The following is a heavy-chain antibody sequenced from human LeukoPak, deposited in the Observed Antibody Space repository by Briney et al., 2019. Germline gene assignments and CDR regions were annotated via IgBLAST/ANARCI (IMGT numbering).Heavy chain of an antibody. CDR3: ARGHVSRRYYDSTDYLDWFDP. V-gene: IGHV1-46*04. CDR1: GYTFTTHY. CDR2: INPSGGST. D-gene: IGHD3-22*01. J-gene: IGHJ5*02. Sequence: ASVKVSCKASGYTFTTHYIHWVRQAPGQGLEWMGIINPSGGSTSYAQKLQGRVTMTRDTSTSTVYMEMSSLRSEDTAVYYCARGHVSRRYYDSTDYLDWFDPWGQGTLVTVSS.